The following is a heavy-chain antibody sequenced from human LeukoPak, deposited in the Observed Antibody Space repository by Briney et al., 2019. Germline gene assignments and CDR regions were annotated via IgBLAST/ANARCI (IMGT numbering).Heavy chain of an antibody. CDR1: GFTFGYYE. Sequence: QAGGSLRLSCATSGFTFGYYERNWVRQAPGKGLEWVSYINSGGRSIYYADSVKGRFTISSDDAKNSLYLQMNGLRPEDTAIYYCASGYRCSGDNCYATLYDYWGQGALVTVSS. D-gene: IGHD2-15*01. CDR2: INSGGRSI. CDR3: ASGYRCSGDNCYATLYDY. V-gene: IGHV3-48*03. J-gene: IGHJ4*02.